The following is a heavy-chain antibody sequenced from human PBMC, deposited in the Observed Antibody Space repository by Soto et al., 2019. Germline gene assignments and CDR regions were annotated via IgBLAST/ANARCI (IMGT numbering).Heavy chain of an antibody. CDR1: GFTFSNYW. J-gene: IGHJ3*02. D-gene: IGHD6-13*01. Sequence: PGGSLRLSCAASGFTFSNYWMHWVRQTPGRGLVWVSGINTDGSSTNYADSVKGRFTISRDNSKNTLYLQMNSLRAEDTAVYYCARDGAAAGKPAAFDIWGQGTMVTVSS. CDR3: ARDGAAAGKPAAFDI. CDR2: INTDGSST. V-gene: IGHV3-74*01.